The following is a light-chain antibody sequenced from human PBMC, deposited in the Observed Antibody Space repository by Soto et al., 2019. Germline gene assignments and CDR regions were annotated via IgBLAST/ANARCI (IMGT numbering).Light chain of an antibody. J-gene: IGLJ2*01. CDR2: EVS. CDR3: SSYGGSNIVV. CDR1: SSDIGSYNF. Sequence: PVLTQPPSASGSPGQSITISCTGTSSDIGSYNFVSWYKQHPGKAPKLMIYEVSKRPSGVPDRFSGSKSSNTSSLPVSRLQADDESDYYCSSYGGSNIVVFGGCIKLNVL. V-gene: IGLV2-8*01.